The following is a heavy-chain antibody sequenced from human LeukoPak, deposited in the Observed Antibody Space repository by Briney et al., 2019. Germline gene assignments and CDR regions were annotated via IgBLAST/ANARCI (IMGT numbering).Heavy chain of an antibody. CDR2: ISGSGGST. Sequence: GGSLRLSCAASGFTFNSYAMSSVRQAPGKGLGWVSAISGSGGSTYYADSVKGRFTISRDNSKNTLYLQMNSLRAEDTAVYYCAKGRYCSGGSCFLAMVHTNDYWGQGTLVTVSS. J-gene: IGHJ4*02. CDR1: GFTFNSYA. V-gene: IGHV3-23*01. CDR3: AKGRYCSGGSCFLAMVHTNDY. D-gene: IGHD2-15*01.